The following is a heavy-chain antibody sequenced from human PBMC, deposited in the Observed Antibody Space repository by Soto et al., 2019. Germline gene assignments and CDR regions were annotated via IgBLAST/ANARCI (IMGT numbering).Heavy chain of an antibody. J-gene: IGHJ4*02. V-gene: IGHV3-21*01. CDR3: ARGVSRVVVAAPPPDY. Sequence: EVQLVESGGGLVKPGGSLRLSCAASGFTFSRYSMNWVRQAPGTGLEWVSSISSSSSYIYYADSVKGRFTISRDNAKNAPFLQTNSLRAEDTAVYYYARGVSRVVVAAPPPDYCGQGTLVTVSS. CDR1: GFTFSRYS. D-gene: IGHD2-15*01. CDR2: ISSSSSYI.